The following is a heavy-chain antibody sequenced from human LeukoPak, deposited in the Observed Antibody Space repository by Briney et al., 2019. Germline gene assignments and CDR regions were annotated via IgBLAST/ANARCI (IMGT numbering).Heavy chain of an antibody. CDR2: ISSSTNTI. D-gene: IGHD4-23*01. V-gene: IGHV3-48*02. J-gene: IGHJ3*02. CDR3: ARGGYGANDDAFDI. Sequence: TGGSLRLSCAASGFTFSGYSMNWVRQAPGKGLEWVSYISSSTNTIYYADSVKGRFTISRDNAKNSLFLQMNSLRDEDTAVYYCARGGYGANDDAFDIWGQGTMVTVSS. CDR1: GFTFSGYS.